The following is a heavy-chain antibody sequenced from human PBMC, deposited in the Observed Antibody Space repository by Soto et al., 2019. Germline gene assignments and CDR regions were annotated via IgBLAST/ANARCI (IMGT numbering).Heavy chain of an antibody. V-gene: IGHV1-3*05. D-gene: IGHD6-19*01. J-gene: IGHJ4*02. CDR2: INAGNGNT. Sequence: QVQLVQSGAEEKKPGASAKVSCKASGYTFTSYAMHWVRQAPGQRLEWMGWINAGNGNTKYSQKFQGRVTITRDTSASTAYMELSSLRSEDTAVYYCARAVAVPADFDYWGQGTLVTVSS. CDR1: GYTFTSYA. CDR3: ARAVAVPADFDY.